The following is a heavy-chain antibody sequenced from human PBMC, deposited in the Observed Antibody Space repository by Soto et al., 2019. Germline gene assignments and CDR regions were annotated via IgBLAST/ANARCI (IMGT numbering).Heavy chain of an antibody. D-gene: IGHD3-10*01. CDR3: ARGVGFGYYYYHMDL. CDR2: IYYSGSA. V-gene: IGHV4-61*01. J-gene: IGHJ6*02. CDR1: GDDVTRVTDY. Sequence: SDTLSITCTASGDDVTRVTDYASCIRQPPGKGLEWIGYIYYSGSADYNPSLGSRVTISIDTSKNQFSLKLTSVTAADTAVYYCARGVGFGYYYYHMDLWGQGTTVT.